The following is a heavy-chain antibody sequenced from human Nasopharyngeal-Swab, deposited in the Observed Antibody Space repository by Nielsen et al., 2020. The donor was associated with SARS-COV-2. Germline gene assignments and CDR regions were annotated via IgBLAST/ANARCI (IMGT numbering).Heavy chain of an antibody. J-gene: IGHJ5*02. CDR1: GFTFSSYG. Sequence: GGSLRLSCAASGFTFSSYGMHWVRQAPGKGLEWVAVISYDGSNKYYADSVKGRFTISRDNSKNTLYLQMNSLRAEDTAVYYCARDNGYCSGDACHLGGWLDPWGQGTLVTVSS. CDR2: ISYDGSNK. D-gene: IGHD2-15*01. CDR3: ARDNGYCSGDACHLGGWLDP. V-gene: IGHV3-30*03.